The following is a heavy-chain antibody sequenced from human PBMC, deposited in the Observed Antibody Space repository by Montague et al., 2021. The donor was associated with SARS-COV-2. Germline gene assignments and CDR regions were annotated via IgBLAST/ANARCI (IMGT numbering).Heavy chain of an antibody. D-gene: IGHD6-13*01. CDR2: IFHSGIT. CDR1: GGSISSYY. CDR3: ARGQQLDFDY. Sequence: SETLSLTCSVSGGSISSYYWSWIRQSPGKGLEWIGYIFHSGITDXXPSLKSRVTMSIDTSKNQFSLKLNSLTAADTAVYYCARGQQLDFDYWGQGTLVTVSS. V-gene: IGHV4-59*12. J-gene: IGHJ4*02.